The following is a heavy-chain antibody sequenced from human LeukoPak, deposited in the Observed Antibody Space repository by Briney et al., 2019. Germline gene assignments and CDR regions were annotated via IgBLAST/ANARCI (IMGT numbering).Heavy chain of an antibody. V-gene: IGHV3-66*01. D-gene: IGHD1-1*01. Sequence: GGSLRLSCAASGFTVSSNYMSWVRQAPGKGLEWVSVIYSGGSTYYADSVKGRFTISRDNSKNTLYLQMNSLRAEDTAVYYCAGWNRSDAFDIWGQGTMVTVSS. CDR2: IYSGGST. CDR1: GFTVSSNY. J-gene: IGHJ3*02. CDR3: AGWNRSDAFDI.